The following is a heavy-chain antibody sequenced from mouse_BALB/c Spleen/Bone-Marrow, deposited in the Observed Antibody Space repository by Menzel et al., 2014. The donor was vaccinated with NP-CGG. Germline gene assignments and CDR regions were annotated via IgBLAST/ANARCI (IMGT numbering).Heavy chain of an antibody. CDR3: ARGTTGYFDY. CDR1: GFSLTSYG. V-gene: IGHV2-9*02. CDR2: IWAGGVT. J-gene: IGHJ2*01. D-gene: IGHD1-1*01. Sequence: VKVEESGPGLVAPSQSLSITCTVSGFSLTSYGVHWVRQPPGKGLEWLGVIWAGGVTNYNSALISRLSISKDNSKNQVFLKMNSLQTDDTAMYYCARGTTGYFDYWGQGTTLTVSS.